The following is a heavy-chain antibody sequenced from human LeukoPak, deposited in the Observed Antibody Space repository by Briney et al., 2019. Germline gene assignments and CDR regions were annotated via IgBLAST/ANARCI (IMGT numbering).Heavy chain of an antibody. Sequence: ALVKVSCKASGYTFTGYYMHWVRQAPGQGLEWMGWINPNSGGTNYAQKFQGRVTMTRDTSISTAYMELSRLRSDDTAVYYCARGLQETLAWLKALSAFDIWGQGTMVTVSS. D-gene: IGHD5-24*01. J-gene: IGHJ3*02. V-gene: IGHV1-2*02. CDR1: GYTFTGYY. CDR2: INPNSGGT. CDR3: ARGLQETLAWLKALSAFDI.